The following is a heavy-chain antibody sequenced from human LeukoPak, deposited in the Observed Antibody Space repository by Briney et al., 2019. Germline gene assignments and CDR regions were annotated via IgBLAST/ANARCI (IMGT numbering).Heavy chain of an antibody. D-gene: IGHD3-22*01. CDR1: GYTFTGYY. CDR3: ARHAFHNDNSDYYFAH. J-gene: IGHJ4*02. CDR2: IYPGEFDI. V-gene: IGHV5-51*01. Sequence: KVSCKASGYTFTGYYMHWVRQMPGKGLEWMGLIYPGEFDIRYSPSFQGQVTISADKSISTAYLQWKSLKASDTAMYYCARHAFHNDNSDYYFAHWGQGTLVTVSS.